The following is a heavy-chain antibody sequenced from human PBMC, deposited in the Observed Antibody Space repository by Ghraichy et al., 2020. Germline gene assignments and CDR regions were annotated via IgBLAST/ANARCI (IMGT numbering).Heavy chain of an antibody. CDR2: IWHDGSHQ. Sequence: GGSLRLSCAASGFPFSRYGMRWVRQAPGKGLEWVSFIWHDGSHQYYADSVKGRFTISRDNSKNIVHLQMNSLRAEDTAVYYCAKDFHHFWSGYQTSPDYFDPWGQGTPVTVSS. D-gene: IGHD3-3*01. CDR1: GFPFSRYG. J-gene: IGHJ5*02. V-gene: IGHV3-33*03. CDR3: AKDFHHFWSGYQTSPDYFDP.